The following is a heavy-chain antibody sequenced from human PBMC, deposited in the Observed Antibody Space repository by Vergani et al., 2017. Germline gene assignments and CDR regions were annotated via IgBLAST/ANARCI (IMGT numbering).Heavy chain of an antibody. CDR3: ATIESGLWFGELDF. Sequence: QVQLEQSGAEVKKPGASVNVSCKISGDTLTELSIHWVRQAPGKGLEWMAGFDPENGENIYAQKFQGRVTMTEDASTETAYMELSSLRSEDTAVYYCATIESGLWFGELDFWGQGTLVTVSS. V-gene: IGHV1-24*01. CDR2: FDPENGEN. J-gene: IGHJ4*02. D-gene: IGHD3-10*01. CDR1: GDTLTELS.